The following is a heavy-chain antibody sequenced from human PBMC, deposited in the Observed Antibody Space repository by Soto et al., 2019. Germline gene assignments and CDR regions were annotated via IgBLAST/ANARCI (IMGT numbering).Heavy chain of an antibody. CDR1: GFTFSNYG. CDR2: IWYDGNEK. CDR3: ARRGDGSIWTFDY. Sequence: AGGSLRLSCAASGFTFSNYGMHWVRQAPGKGLEWVAVIWYDGNEKYYADSVEGRFTISRDNSKNTLYLQMNSLRAEDTAVYYCARRGDGSIWTFDYWGQGTQVTVSS. D-gene: IGHD3-9*01. J-gene: IGHJ4*02. V-gene: IGHV3-33*01.